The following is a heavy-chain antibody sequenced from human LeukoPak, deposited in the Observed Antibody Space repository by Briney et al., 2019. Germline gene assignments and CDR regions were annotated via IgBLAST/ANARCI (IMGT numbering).Heavy chain of an antibody. CDR3: ARGGIYYYDSSGQFDY. V-gene: IGHV1-69*04. D-gene: IGHD3-22*01. CDR1: GGTFSSYA. J-gene: IGHJ4*02. CDR2: IIPILGVA. Sequence: SVKVSCKASGGTFSSYAFSWVRQAPGQGLEWMGRIIPILGVATYAHKFQGRVTITADKPTSTAYMELSSLRSEDTAVYYCARGGIYYYDSSGQFDYWGQGTLVTVSS.